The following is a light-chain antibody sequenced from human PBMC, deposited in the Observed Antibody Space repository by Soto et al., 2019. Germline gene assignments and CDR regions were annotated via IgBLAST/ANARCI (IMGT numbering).Light chain of an antibody. CDR2: EVS. V-gene: IGLV2-14*01. Sequence: QSDLTEPASVSGSPGQSITISCTGTSSDVGGYNYVSWYQQHPGKAPKLMIYEVSNRPSGVSNRFSGPKSGNTASLTISGLQAEDEADYYCSSYTSSSTRVFGGGTKLTVL. CDR3: SSYTSSSTRV. J-gene: IGLJ3*02. CDR1: SSDVGGYNY.